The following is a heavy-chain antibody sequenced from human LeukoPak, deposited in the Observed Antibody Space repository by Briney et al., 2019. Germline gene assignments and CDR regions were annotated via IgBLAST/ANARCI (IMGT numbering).Heavy chain of an antibody. J-gene: IGHJ6*02. V-gene: IGHV3-7*01. CDR3: ARAGDLYGDYDYYGMDV. Sequence: GGSLRLSCAAFGFTFSSYWMSWVRQAPGKGLEWVANIKQDGSEKYYVDSVKGRFTISRDNAKNSLYLQMNSLRAEDTAVYYCARAGDLYGDYDYYGMDVWGQGTTVTVSS. CDR2: IKQDGSEK. CDR1: GFTFSSYW. D-gene: IGHD4-17*01.